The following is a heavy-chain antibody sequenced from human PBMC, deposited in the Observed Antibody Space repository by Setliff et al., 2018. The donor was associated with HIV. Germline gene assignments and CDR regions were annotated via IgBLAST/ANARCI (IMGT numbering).Heavy chain of an antibody. Sequence: SETLSLTCTVSGGSISSYHWGWIRQPPGKGLEWIGYIYYSGTTNYNSSLKSRVTISVATSKTQFSLQSSSVTAADTALYYCARYRNDAFDVWGQGTMVTVSS. J-gene: IGHJ3*01. CDR1: GGSISSYH. CDR2: IYYSGTT. D-gene: IGHD3-16*02. CDR3: ARYRNDAFDV. V-gene: IGHV4-59*01.